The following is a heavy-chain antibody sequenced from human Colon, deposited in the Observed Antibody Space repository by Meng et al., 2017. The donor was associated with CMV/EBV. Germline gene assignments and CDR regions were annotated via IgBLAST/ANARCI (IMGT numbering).Heavy chain of an antibody. J-gene: IGHJ3*02. CDR3: ARDGKYFYDDNNNSWAFDI. D-gene: IGHD2/OR15-2a*01. CDR1: GYSISSGYY. V-gene: IGHV4-38-2*02. CDR2: IYHSGST. Sequence: SETLSLTCTVSGYSISSGYYWGWIRQPPGKGLEWIGSIYHSGSTYYNPSLKSRVTISIDKSKNQFSLKLTSVTAADTAVYYCARDGKYFYDDNNNSWAFDIWGQGTVVTVSS.